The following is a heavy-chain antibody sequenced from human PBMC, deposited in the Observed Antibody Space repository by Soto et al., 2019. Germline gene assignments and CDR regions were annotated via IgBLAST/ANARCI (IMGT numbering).Heavy chain of an antibody. Sequence: GGSLRLSCAASGFTFSSYSMNRVRQAPGKGLEWVSYISISSSTIYYADSVKGRFTISRDNAKNSLYLQMNSLRAEDTAVYYCAREADLLNWFDPWGQGTLGTVSS. D-gene: IGHD3-9*01. V-gene: IGHV3-48*01. CDR3: AREADLLNWFDP. CDR2: ISISSSTI. CDR1: GFTFSSYS. J-gene: IGHJ5*02.